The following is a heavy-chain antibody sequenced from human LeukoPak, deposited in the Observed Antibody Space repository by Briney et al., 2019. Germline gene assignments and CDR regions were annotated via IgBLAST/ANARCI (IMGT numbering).Heavy chain of an antibody. J-gene: IGHJ6*03. Sequence: SQALSLTCAISGDSVSNNSAAWSWIRQSPSRGLEWLGKTYYRSKWYNDYAVSVKSRITINPDTSKNQFSLQLNSVTPEDTAVYYCARRTPYYHMDVWGKGTTVTVSS. CDR3: ARRTPYYHMDV. CDR1: GDSVSNNSAA. CDR2: TYYRSKWYN. V-gene: IGHV6-1*01.